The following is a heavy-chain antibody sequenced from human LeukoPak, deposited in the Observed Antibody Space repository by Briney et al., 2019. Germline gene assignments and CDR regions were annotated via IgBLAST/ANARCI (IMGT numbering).Heavy chain of an antibody. CDR1: GFTFSSYG. Sequence: GSLRLSCAASGFTFSSYGMHWVRQAPGKGLEWVAVISYDGSNKYYADSVKGRFTISRDNSKNTLYLQMNSLRAEDTAVYYCANESGTYYYDSSGYLTAGGFDYWGQGTLVTVSS. CDR3: ANESGTYYYDSSGYLTAGGFDY. V-gene: IGHV3-30*18. J-gene: IGHJ4*02. CDR2: ISYDGSNK. D-gene: IGHD3-22*01.